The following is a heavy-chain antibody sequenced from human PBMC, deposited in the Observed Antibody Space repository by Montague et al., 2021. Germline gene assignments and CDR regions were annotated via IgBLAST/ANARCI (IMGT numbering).Heavy chain of an antibody. V-gene: IGHV4-31*01. J-gene: IGHJ4*02. D-gene: IGHD6-13*01. Sequence: TLSLTRTVSGASLSSVYYSWTWLRQHPGKGLDWIVYMYYSGSTYSNPSLRSPVTISEATSKNQFSLRPTSVTAADTSVYYCARGSLATGDFDFWGQGTMVTVSS. CDR3: ARGSLATGDFDF. CDR1: GASLSSVYYS. CDR2: MYYSGST.